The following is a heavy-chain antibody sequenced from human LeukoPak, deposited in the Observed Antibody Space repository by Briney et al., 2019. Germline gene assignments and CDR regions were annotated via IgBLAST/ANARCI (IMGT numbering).Heavy chain of an antibody. CDR3: AKDGRPRSGSYFNH. Sequence: GGSLRLSCAASGFTFSGYAMSWVRQAPGKGLEWVSTIGGSGASTYYADSVKGRFTISRDNSKNTLYLQMNSLRVEDTAVYYCAKDGRPRSGSYFNHWGQGTLVTVSS. CDR1: GFTFSGYA. V-gene: IGHV3-23*01. D-gene: IGHD1-26*01. J-gene: IGHJ4*02. CDR2: IGGSGAST.